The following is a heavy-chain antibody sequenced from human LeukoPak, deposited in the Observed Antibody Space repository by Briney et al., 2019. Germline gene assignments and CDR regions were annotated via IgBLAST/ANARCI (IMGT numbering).Heavy chain of an antibody. D-gene: IGHD6-19*01. CDR3: AIAVAGTGHFDY. V-gene: IGHV1-69*06. Sequence: SVKVSCKASGGTFSSYAISWVRQAPGQGLEWMGGIIPIFGTANYAQKFQGRVTITADKFTSTAYMELSSLRSEDTAVYHCAIAVAGTGHFDYWGQGTLVTVSS. J-gene: IGHJ4*02. CDR2: IIPIFGTA. CDR1: GGTFSSYA.